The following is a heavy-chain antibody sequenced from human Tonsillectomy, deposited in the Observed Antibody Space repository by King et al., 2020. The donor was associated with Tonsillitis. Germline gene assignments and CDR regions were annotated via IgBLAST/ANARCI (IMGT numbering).Heavy chain of an antibody. CDR3: VKDLRPASACGGDCYFYGMDV. J-gene: IGHJ6*02. CDR1: GFSFSSYG. Sequence: QLVQSGGGVVQPGGSLRFSCVASGFSFSSYGMHWVRQAPGKGLEWVAFIRYVGSNKYYADSVKGRFTISRDNSKNTLYLQMNSLRAEDTAVYYCVKDLRPASACGGDCYFYGMDVWGQGTTVTVSS. D-gene: IGHD2-21*01. V-gene: IGHV3-30*02. CDR2: IRYVGSNK.